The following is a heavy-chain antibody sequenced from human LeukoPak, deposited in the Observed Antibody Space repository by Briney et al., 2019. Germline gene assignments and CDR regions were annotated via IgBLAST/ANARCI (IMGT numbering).Heavy chain of an antibody. J-gene: IGHJ5*02. V-gene: IGHV4-59*08. D-gene: IGHD3-10*01. CDR2: IYYSGST. CDR3: AGSLRITMVRGVLT. Sequence: SETLSLTCTVSGGSISSYYWSWIRQPPGKGLEWIGYIYYSGSTNYNPSLKSRVTISVDTSKNQFSLKLSSVTAADTAVYYCAGSLRITMVRGVLTWGQGTLVTVSS. CDR1: GGSISSYY.